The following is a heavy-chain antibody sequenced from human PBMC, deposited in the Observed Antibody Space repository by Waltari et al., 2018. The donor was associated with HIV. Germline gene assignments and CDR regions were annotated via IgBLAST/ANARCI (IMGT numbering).Heavy chain of an antibody. V-gene: IGHV4-39*07. CDR3: ARASSGWYRGEDY. D-gene: IGHD6-19*01. J-gene: IGHJ4*02. CDR2: IYYSGST. CDR1: GGSISSSSYH. Sequence: QLQLQESGPGLAKPSETLSLTCTVSGGSISSSSYHWGWIRQPPGKGLEWIGSIYYSGSTYYNPSLKSRVTISVDTSKNQFSLKLSSVTAADTAVYYCARASSGWYRGEDYWGQGTLVTVSS.